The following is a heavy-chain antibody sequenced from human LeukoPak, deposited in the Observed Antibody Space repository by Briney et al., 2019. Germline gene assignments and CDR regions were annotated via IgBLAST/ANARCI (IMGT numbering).Heavy chain of an antibody. CDR2: ISAVSTYI. V-gene: IGHV3-21*01. CDR1: GFTFSGYT. D-gene: IGHD6-6*01. CDR3: ARGGIAGRPVYYYMDV. Sequence: GGSLRLSCAASGFTFSGYTIHWVRQAPGKGLEWVSSISAVSTYIYYADSVKGRFTISRDNVEKAAYLELSGLTAHDTAIYYCARGGIAGRPVYYYMDVWGKGTTVTVSS. J-gene: IGHJ6*03.